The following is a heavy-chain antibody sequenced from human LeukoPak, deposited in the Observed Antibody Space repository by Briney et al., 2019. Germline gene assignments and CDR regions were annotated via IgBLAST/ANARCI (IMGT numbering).Heavy chain of an antibody. Sequence: PSETLSLTCTVSGGSISSSSYYWGWIRQPPGKGLEWIGSIYYSGSTYYNPSLKSRVTMSVDTSKNQFSLKLSSVTAADTAVYYCAREAHDPRYFDWLLENKSYWFDPWGQGTLVTVSS. J-gene: IGHJ5*02. CDR1: GGSISSSSYY. CDR3: AREAHDPRYFDWLLENKSYWFDP. CDR2: IYYSGST. V-gene: IGHV4-39*07. D-gene: IGHD3-9*01.